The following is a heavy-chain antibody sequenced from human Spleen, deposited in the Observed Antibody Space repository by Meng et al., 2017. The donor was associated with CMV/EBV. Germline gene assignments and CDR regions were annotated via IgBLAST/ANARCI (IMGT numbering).Heavy chain of an antibody. J-gene: IGHJ4*02. CDR1: GSSFIDSY. D-gene: IGHD6-19*01. CDR2: INPNSGGT. Sequence: ASGSSFIDSYVRWVRPRPGQVLEWMGWINPNSGGTYYVKKFQGRVTMTRDASINTAYMELSSLRSDDTAVYYCARELGAVSGSFAHWGQGTLVTVSS. V-gene: IGHV1-2*02. CDR3: ARELGAVSGSFAH.